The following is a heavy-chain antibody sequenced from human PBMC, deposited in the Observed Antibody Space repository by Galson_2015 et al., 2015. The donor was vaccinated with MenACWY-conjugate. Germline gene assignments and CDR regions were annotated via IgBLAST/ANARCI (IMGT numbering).Heavy chain of an antibody. V-gene: IGHV4-4*02. CDR1: GASISNPNW. J-gene: IGHJ4*01. D-gene: IGHD5-12*01. Sequence: ATLSLSCVVSGASISNPNWWRWVRQFPGQGLVWIGEVYHTGHTRYNPSLKSRLTISVDKSKSQFSMKLTSVTAADAAVYYCVRVHRVAPGFDYWGHGTLVTVSS. CDR3: VRVHRVAPGFDY. CDR2: VYHTGHT.